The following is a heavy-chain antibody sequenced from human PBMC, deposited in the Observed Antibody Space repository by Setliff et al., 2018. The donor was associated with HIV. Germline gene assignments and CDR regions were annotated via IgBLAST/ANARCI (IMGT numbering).Heavy chain of an antibody. D-gene: IGHD3-22*01. CDR3: ASSRPPDDSSGFLDH. Sequence: ESLKISCAASGFTFSTSWMTWVRQAPGQGLEWVANIKGDGSAEYYVDSAKGRFTISRDNAKNSLYLQMNSLRAEDTAIYYCASSRPPDDSSGFLDHWGQGTLVTVSS. CDR1: GFTFSTSW. J-gene: IGHJ4*02. V-gene: IGHV3-7*03. CDR2: IKGDGSAE.